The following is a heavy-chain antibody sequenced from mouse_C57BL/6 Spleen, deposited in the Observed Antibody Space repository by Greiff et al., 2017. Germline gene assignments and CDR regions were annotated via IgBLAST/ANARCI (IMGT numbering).Heavy chain of an antibody. CDR1: GFTFSRSG. Sequence: EVQLVESGGDLVKPGGSLKLSCAASGFTFSRSGMSWVRQTPDKRLEWVATISSGGSYTYYPDSVKVRFTISRDNAKNTLYLQMSSLKSEDTAMYYCARQGSSYCDYWGQGTTRTVSS. CDR3: ARQGSSYCDY. D-gene: IGHD1-1*01. V-gene: IGHV5-6*01. J-gene: IGHJ2*01. CDR2: ISSGGSYT.